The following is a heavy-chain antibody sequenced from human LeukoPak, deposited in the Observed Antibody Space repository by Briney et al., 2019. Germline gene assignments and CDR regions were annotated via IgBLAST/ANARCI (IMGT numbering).Heavy chain of an antibody. D-gene: IGHD3-3*01. CDR3: ARQERVVSPFFDY. V-gene: IGHV4-59*01. CDR1: GCSFSSYY. CDR2: IYYSGST. Sequence: PSETLSLTCTVSGCSFSSYYWSWIRQPPGKGLEWIGYIYYSGSTNYNPSLKSRVTISVDTSKNQLSLKLSSVTAADTAVYYCARQERVVSPFFDYWGQGTLVTVSS. J-gene: IGHJ4*02.